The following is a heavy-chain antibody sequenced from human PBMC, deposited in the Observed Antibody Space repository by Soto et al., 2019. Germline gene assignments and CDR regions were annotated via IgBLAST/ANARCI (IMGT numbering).Heavy chain of an antibody. J-gene: IGHJ4*02. V-gene: IGHV3-30*18. CDR1: GFTFSHYA. CDR3: AKDGSHNFDY. Sequence: QVQLVESGGGVVQPGRSLRLSCAASGFTFSHYAMHWVRQAPGKGLEWVALMSYDGSNEYYADSVKGRFTISRDNSKNTLYLQMNSLGAEDTAVDYCAKDGSHNFDYWGQGTLVTVSS. CDR2: MSYDGSNE. D-gene: IGHD1-26*01.